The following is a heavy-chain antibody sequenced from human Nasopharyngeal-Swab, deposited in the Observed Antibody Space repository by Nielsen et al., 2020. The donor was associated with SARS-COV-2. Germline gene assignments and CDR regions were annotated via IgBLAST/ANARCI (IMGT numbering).Heavy chain of an antibody. D-gene: IGHD3-22*01. CDR2: ISSNGGST. J-gene: IGHJ4*02. CDR3: VEDLRRIVVSEADY. V-gene: IGHV3-64D*08. CDR1: GFTFSSYA. Sequence: GESLKISCSASGFTFSSYAMHWVRQAPGKGLEYVSAISSNGGSTYYADSVKGRFTISRDNSKNTLYLQMSSLRAEDTAVYYCVEDLRRIVVSEADYWGQGTLVTVSS.